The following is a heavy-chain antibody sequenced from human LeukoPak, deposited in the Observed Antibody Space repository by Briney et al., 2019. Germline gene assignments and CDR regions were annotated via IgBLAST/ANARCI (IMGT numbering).Heavy chain of an antibody. Sequence: KASETLSLTCGVHGESLNDYYWSWIRQSPGKGLEWIGEITHNGSTTFNPSLKSRVTISVDTSKNQFSLKLSSVTAADTAVYYCARAGRSGSYRFQHWGQGTLVTVSS. J-gene: IGHJ1*01. CDR2: ITHNGST. CDR3: ARAGRSGSYRFQH. CDR1: GESLNDYY. D-gene: IGHD1-26*01. V-gene: IGHV4-34*01.